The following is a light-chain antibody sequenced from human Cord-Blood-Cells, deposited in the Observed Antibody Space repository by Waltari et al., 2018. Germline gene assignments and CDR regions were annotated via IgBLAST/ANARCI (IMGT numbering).Light chain of an antibody. CDR2: WAS. V-gene: IGKV4-1*01. J-gene: IGKJ2*01. Sequence: DIVMTQSPDSLAVSLGERATINCKSSQSVLYSSNNKNYLAWYQQKPGQPPKLIIYWASTRESGVPDRFSGSGSGTDFTLTISSLQAEDFAVYYCQQRSNWPHTFGQGTKLEIK. CDR1: QSVLYSSNNKNY. CDR3: QQRSNWPHT.